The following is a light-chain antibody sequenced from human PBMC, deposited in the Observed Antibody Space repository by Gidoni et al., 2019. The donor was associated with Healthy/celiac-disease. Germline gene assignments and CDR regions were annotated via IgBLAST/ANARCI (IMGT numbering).Light chain of an antibody. J-gene: IGKJ4*01. CDR1: QSVSSSY. CDR3: QQYGSSPLT. CDR2: GAS. Sequence: EIVLTQSPGTLSLSPGERATLSCRASQSVSSSYLAWYQQQPGQAPRLLIYGASIMATGIPDRFSGRGFGTDFTLTISRLEPEDFAVYYCQQYGSSPLTFGGGTKVEIK. V-gene: IGKV3-20*01.